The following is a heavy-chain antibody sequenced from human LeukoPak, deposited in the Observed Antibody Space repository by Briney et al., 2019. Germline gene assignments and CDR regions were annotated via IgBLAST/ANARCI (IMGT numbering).Heavy chain of an antibody. D-gene: IGHD5-24*01. V-gene: IGHV3-48*03. CDR1: GFTFSSYE. Sequence: GGSLSLSCAVSGFTFSSYEMKWVRHAPGKGLEWVAYITSSGVTIYYADCVKGRFTISRDNAKISLYLQMNSLRAEDTAVYYCARAKMATGGGTFDYWGQGTLVTVSS. CDR2: ITSSGVTI. J-gene: IGHJ4*02. CDR3: ARAKMATGGGTFDY.